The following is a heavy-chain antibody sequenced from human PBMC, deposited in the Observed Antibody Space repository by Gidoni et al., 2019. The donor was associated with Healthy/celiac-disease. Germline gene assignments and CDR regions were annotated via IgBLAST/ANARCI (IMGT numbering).Heavy chain of an antibody. J-gene: IGHJ4*02. Sequence: VQLVQSGAAVKKPGASVTVSCKVSGYTLTELYMHWVRQAPGKGLEWLGGFDPEEGETIHAQKFQVRVTMTEDTSTHTAYMELSSLRSEDTAVYYCATDLGGAGYWGQGTLVTVSS. V-gene: IGHV1-24*01. CDR3: ATDLGGAGY. D-gene: IGHD1-26*01. CDR1: GYTLTELY. CDR2: FDPEEGET.